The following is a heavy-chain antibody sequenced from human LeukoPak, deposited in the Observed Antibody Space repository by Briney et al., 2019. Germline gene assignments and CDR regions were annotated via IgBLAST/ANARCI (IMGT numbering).Heavy chain of an antibody. CDR2: ISGSGGST. CDR1: GFTFSSYA. J-gene: IGHJ4*02. Sequence: GGSLRLSCAASGFTFSSYAMSWVRQAPGKGLEWVSAISGSGGSTYYADSVKGRFTISRDNSKNTLYLQMNSLRAEDTAVYYCATTRTLPYSSSSGFDYWGQGTLVTVSS. CDR3: ATTRTLPYSSSSGFDY. D-gene: IGHD6-6*01. V-gene: IGHV3-23*01.